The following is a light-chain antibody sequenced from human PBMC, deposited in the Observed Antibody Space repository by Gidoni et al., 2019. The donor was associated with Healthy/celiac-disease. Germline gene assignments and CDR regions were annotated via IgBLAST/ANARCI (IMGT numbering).Light chain of an antibody. Sequence: EIVLTQSPATLSLSPGERATLSCMASQSVSSYLAWYQQQPGQAPRLIIYDASHRTTGIPARFRGSGSGTDFTLTISSLEPEDFAVYYCQQRSNWPRTFGGGTKVEIK. CDR2: DAS. CDR1: QSVSSY. J-gene: IGKJ4*01. V-gene: IGKV3-11*01. CDR3: QQRSNWPRT.